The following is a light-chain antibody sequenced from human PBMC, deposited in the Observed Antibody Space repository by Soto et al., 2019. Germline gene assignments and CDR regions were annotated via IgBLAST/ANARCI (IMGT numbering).Light chain of an antibody. CDR3: QSYDRSLSGRV. CDR1: SSNIGAGYD. Sequence: QSVLTQPPSVSGAPGQRVTISCTGSSSNIGAGYDVHWYQQLPGTAPKLLIYGNNNRPSGVPDRCSGSKSGTSASLAITGLQAEDEADYYCQSYDRSLSGRVFGTGTKLTVL. J-gene: IGLJ1*01. V-gene: IGLV1-40*01. CDR2: GNN.